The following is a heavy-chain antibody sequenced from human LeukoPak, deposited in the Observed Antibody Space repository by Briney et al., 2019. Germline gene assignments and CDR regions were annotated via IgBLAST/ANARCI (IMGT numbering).Heavy chain of an antibody. Sequence: SVKVSCKASGGTFSSYAISWVRQAPGQGLEWMGGIIPIFGTANYAQKFQGRVTITADESTSTAYMELSSLRSEDTAVYYCAREEAVLRYFDWLRWFDPWGQGTLVTVSS. D-gene: IGHD3-9*01. CDR2: IIPIFGTA. V-gene: IGHV1-69*13. CDR3: AREEAVLRYFDWLRWFDP. J-gene: IGHJ5*02. CDR1: GGTFSSYA.